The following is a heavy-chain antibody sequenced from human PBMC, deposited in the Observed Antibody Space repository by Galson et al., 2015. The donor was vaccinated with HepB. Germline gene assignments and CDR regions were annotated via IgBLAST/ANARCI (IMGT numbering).Heavy chain of an antibody. CDR3: ARDHGDYAWFDP. D-gene: IGHD4-17*01. V-gene: IGHV1-69*13. CDR2: IIPIFGTA. J-gene: IGHJ5*02. Sequence: SVKVSCKASGGTFSSYAISWVRQAPGQGLEWMGGIIPIFGTANYAQKFQGRVTITADESTSTAYMELSSLRSEDTAVYYCARDHGDYAWFDPWGQGTLVTVSS. CDR1: GGTFSSYA.